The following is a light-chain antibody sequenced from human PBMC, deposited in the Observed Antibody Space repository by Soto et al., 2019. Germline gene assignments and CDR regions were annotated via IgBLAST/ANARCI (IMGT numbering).Light chain of an antibody. J-gene: IGKJ5*01. CDR2: GAS. CDR3: QQYHHWPPIT. Sequence: EMVMAQSPATLSVSPGERATLSCRASQNVTSMLAWYQQRPGQAPRLLIYGASTRATGIPARFSGSGSGTDFTLTISSLQSEDFAVYYCQQYHHWPPITFGQGTRLEI. V-gene: IGKV3-15*01. CDR1: QNVTSM.